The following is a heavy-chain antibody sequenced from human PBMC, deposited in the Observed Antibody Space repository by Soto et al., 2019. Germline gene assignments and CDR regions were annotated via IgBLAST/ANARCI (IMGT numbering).Heavy chain of an antibody. D-gene: IGHD3-3*01. V-gene: IGHV2-5*02. Sequence: QITLKQSGPTVVKPTEPLTLTCTFSGFSLTTSGVGVGWVRQSPGKAPEWLALIYWDDDKRYSTSLNSRLIITKDTSKNQVVLTMANVDPADTATYYCAHRVLRTVFGLVTTTAIYFDFWGPGTPVVFSS. J-gene: IGHJ4*02. CDR2: IYWDDDK. CDR3: AHRVLRTVFGLVTTTAIYFDF. CDR1: GFSLTTSGVG.